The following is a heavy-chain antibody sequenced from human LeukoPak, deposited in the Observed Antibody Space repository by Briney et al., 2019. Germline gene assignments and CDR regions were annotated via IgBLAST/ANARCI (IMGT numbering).Heavy chain of an antibody. V-gene: IGHV3-21*01. CDR3: ARGAKWAYYFDY. CDR1: GFTFSTYN. Sequence: PGGSLRLSCAASGFTFSTYNMYWVRQAPGKGLEWVSSISGSSDHIYYADPVKGRFTISRDNAKDTLYLHLNSLTAEDTAVYYCARGAKWAYYFDYWGQGTLVTVFS. CDR2: ISGSSDHI. D-gene: IGHD1-26*01. J-gene: IGHJ4*02.